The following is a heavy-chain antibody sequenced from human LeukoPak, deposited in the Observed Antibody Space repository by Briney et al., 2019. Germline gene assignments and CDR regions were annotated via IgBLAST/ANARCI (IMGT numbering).Heavy chain of an antibody. CDR3: AREYSRPLETMVRGKQSRRGWFDP. Sequence: ASVKVSCKASGYTFTSYGISWVRQAPGQGLEWMGWINPNSGGTNFAQKFQGRATMTRDTSISTVYMDLSRLTSDDTAVYYCAREYSRPLETMVRGKQSRRGWFDPWGQGTLVTVSS. CDR2: INPNSGGT. V-gene: IGHV1-2*02. J-gene: IGHJ5*02. CDR1: GYTFTSYG. D-gene: IGHD3-10*01.